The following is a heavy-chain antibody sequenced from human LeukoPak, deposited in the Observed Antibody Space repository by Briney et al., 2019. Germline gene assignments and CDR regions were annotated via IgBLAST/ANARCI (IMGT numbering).Heavy chain of an antibody. CDR1: GGSISSSNW. V-gene: IGHV4-4*02. D-gene: IGHD6-19*01. J-gene: IGHJ4*02. CDR2: IYHSGST. Sequence: PSETLSLTCAVSGGSISSSNWWSWVRPPPGKGLEWIGEIYHSGSTNYNPSLKSRVTISVDKSKNQFSLKLSSVTAADTAVYYCARASVRVYTVAGSKGYYYFDYWGQGTLVTVSS. CDR3: ARASVRVYTVAGSKGYYYFDY.